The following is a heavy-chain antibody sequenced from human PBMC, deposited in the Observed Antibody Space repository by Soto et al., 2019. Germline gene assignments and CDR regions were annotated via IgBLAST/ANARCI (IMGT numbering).Heavy chain of an antibody. J-gene: IGHJ3*02. D-gene: IGHD5-12*01. Sequence: ASMNVSCKASGYTFTSYDINWVRQATGQGLEWMGWMNPNSGNTGYAQKFQGRVTMTRNTSISTAYMELSSLRSEDTAVYYCARGSGYDSAFDIWGQGTMVTVSS. CDR3: ARGSGYDSAFDI. CDR1: GYTFTSYD. CDR2: MNPNSGNT. V-gene: IGHV1-8*01.